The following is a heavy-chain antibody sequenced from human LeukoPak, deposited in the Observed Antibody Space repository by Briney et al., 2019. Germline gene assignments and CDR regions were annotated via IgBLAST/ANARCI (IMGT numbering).Heavy chain of an antibody. D-gene: IGHD2-2*01. Sequence: PSETLSLTCAVYGGSLSGYYWTWIRQPPGKGLEWIGEINPSGSTNYISSLKSRVTVSIDTSKNQFSLKLTSVTAADTAVYYCARGQLNFDPWGQGTLVTVSS. V-gene: IGHV4-34*01. J-gene: IGHJ5*02. CDR2: INPSGST. CDR3: ARGQLNFDP. CDR1: GGSLSGYY.